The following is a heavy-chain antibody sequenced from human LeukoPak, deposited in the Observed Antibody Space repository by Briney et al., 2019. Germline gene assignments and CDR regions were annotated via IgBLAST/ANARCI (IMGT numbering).Heavy chain of an antibody. CDR1: GGSISSGGYY. D-gene: IGHD4-23*01. V-gene: IGHV4-31*09. CDR3: ARNGGNSDFDY. CDR2: IYYSGST. Sequence: PSETLSLTCTVSGGSISSGGYYWSWIRQHPGNGLEWIGYIYYSGSTYYNPSLKSRVTMLLDKSKNQFSLKLSSVTAADTAVYYCARNGGNSDFDYWGQGTLVTVSS. J-gene: IGHJ4*02.